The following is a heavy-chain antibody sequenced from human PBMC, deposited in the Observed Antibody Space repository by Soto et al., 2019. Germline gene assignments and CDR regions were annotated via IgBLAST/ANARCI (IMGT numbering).Heavy chain of an antibody. CDR3: ARRSGNSVGVFDY. D-gene: IGHD3-3*01. CDR2: IFYNGNT. J-gene: IGHJ4*02. CDR1: GVSVSSGRYY. Sequence: SETLSLTCTVSGVSVSSGRYYWSWIRQPPGKGLEWIGYIFYNGNTNYNPSLKSRVTVSVDTSKNQFSLKLSSVTAADTAVYYCARRSGNSVGVFDYWGQGTLVTSPQ. V-gene: IGHV4-61*01.